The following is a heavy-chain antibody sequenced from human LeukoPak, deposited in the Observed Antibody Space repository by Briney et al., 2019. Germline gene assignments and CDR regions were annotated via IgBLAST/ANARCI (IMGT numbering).Heavy chain of an antibody. J-gene: IGHJ5*02. CDR2: IPHDGSSA. D-gene: IGHD3-3*01. V-gene: IGHV3-30-3*01. CDR1: GFTFTRKS. CDR3: ATGSKFYYDS. Sequence: GGSLRLSCTASGFTFTRKSMHWVRQAPGKGLEWVAVIPHDGSSALYADSVKGRFIISRDNSKNSQYLQMNSLRIEDSGVYYCATGSKFYYDSWGQGILVTVSS.